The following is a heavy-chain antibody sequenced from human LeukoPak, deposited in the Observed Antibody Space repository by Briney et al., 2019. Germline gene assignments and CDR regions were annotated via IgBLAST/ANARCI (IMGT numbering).Heavy chain of an antibody. J-gene: IGHJ4*02. Sequence: EASVKVSCTASGYTFTSYGISWVRPAPGQGLEWMGWISAYNGNTNYAQKLQGRVTMTTDTSTSTAYMELRSLRSDDTAVYYCARDLARDVDYWGQGTLVTVSS. CDR2: ISAYNGNT. CDR3: ARDLARDVDY. V-gene: IGHV1-18*01. CDR1: GYTFTSYG.